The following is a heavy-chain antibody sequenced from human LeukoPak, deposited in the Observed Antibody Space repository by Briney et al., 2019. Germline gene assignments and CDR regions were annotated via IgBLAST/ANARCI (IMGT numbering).Heavy chain of an antibody. CDR3: ARPGIAAAATPYYFDY. D-gene: IGHD6-13*01. J-gene: IGHJ4*02. CDR1: GGSISSSSYY. V-gene: IGHV4-39*01. Sequence: SETLSLTCTVSGGSISSSSYYWGWIRQPPGKGLEWIGSIYYSGSTYYNPSLKSRVTISVDTSKNQFSLKLSSVTAADTAVYYCARPGIAAAATPYYFDYWGQGTLVTVSS. CDR2: IYYSGST.